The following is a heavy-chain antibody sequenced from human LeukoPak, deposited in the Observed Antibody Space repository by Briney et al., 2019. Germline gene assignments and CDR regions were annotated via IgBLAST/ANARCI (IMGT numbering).Heavy chain of an antibody. D-gene: IGHD6-13*01. CDR1: GFTFSSYG. Sequence: GRSLRLSCAASGFTFSSYGMHWVRQAPGKGLEWVAVISYDGSNKYYADSVKGRFTISRDNSKNTLYLQMNSLKTEDTAVYYCTRHSSPIEQQLVPPFDYWGQGTLVTVSS. CDR3: TRHSSPIEQQLVPPFDY. V-gene: IGHV3-30*03. J-gene: IGHJ4*02. CDR2: ISYDGSNK.